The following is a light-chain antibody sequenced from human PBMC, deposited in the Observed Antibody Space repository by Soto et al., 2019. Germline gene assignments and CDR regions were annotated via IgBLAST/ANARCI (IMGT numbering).Light chain of an antibody. J-gene: IGKJ2*01. Sequence: DIVMTQSPDSLTVSLGERATINCKSSRSVLYSSNNKNYLAWYQQKPGQPPNLLVYWASTRESGVPHRFSGSGSGTDFTLTISSLQAEDVAVYYCQQSYNTPHTFGQGTKLEIK. CDR1: RSVLYSSNNKNY. CDR2: WAS. CDR3: QQSYNTPHT. V-gene: IGKV4-1*01.